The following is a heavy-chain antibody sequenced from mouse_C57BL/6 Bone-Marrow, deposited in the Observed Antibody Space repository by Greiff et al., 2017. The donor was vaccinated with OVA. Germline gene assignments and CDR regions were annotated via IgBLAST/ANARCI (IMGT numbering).Heavy chain of an antibody. D-gene: IGHD2-3*01. Sequence: EVQLVESGAGLVKPGGSLKLSCAASGFTFSSYAMSWVRQTPEKRLEWVAYISSGGDYIYYADTVKGRFTISRDNARNTRYLQMSSLKSEDTAMYYCTRALYDGYHGGYFDVWGTGTTVTVSS. CDR1: GFTFSSYA. CDR2: ISSGGDYI. J-gene: IGHJ1*03. V-gene: IGHV5-9-1*02. CDR3: TRALYDGYHGGYFDV.